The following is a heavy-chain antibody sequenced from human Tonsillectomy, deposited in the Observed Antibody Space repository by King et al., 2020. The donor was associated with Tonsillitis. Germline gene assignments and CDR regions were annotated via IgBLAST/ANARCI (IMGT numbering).Heavy chain of an antibody. D-gene: IGHD1-14*01. CDR3: ARAGNHVGWSFDL. V-gene: IGHV1-2*02. CDR2: INPNSGGT. Sequence: QLVQSGAEVKKPGASVKVSCKASGYTFSGYYMHWVRQAPGQGLEWLGWINPNSGGTNYAQKFQGRVTMTRDTSISTAYMELSRLRSDDTAAYYCARAGNHVGWSFDLWGRGTLVTVSS. CDR1: GYTFSGYY. J-gene: IGHJ2*01.